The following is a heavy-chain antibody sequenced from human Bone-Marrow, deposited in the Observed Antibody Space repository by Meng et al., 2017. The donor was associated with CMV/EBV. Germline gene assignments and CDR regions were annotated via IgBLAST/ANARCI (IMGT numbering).Heavy chain of an antibody. CDR3: ARGLGTTNYFDY. CDR2: LYYTGST. J-gene: IGHJ4*02. CDR1: GGSISSSSYY. Sequence: SETLSLTCTVSGGSISSSSYYWGWIRQPPGKGLEWIGSLYYTGSTNYNPSLKSRVTISVDKSKNQFSLKLSSVTAADTAVYYCARGLGTTNYFDYWGQGTRVTGSS. V-gene: IGHV4-39*07. D-gene: IGHD7-27*01.